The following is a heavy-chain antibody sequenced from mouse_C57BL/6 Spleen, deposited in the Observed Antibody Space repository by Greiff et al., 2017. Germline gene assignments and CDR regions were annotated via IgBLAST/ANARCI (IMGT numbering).Heavy chain of an antibody. D-gene: IGHD1-1*01. Sequence: QVQLQQSGAELVKPGASVKLSCKASGYTFTSYWMQWVKQRPGQGLEWIGEIDPSDSYTNYNQKFKGKATLTVDTSSSTAYMQLSSLTSEDSAVYYCAREGDYYGSRRAWFAYWGQGTLVTVSA. CDR3: AREGDYYGSRRAWFAY. CDR1: GYTFTSYW. CDR2: IDPSDSYT. J-gene: IGHJ3*01. V-gene: IGHV1-50*01.